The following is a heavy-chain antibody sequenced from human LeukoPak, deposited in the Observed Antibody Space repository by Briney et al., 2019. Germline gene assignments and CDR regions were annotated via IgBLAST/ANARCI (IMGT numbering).Heavy chain of an antibody. D-gene: IGHD4/OR15-4a*01. J-gene: IGHJ4*02. CDR2: ISGSGGST. CDR3: AKFFIPGARPYYFDY. Sequence: GGSLRLSCAASGFTFSSYGMSWVRQAPGKGLEWVSAISGSGGSTYYADSVKGRFTISRDNSKNTLYLQMNSLRAEGTAVYYCAKFFIPGARPYYFDYWGQGTLVTVSS. CDR1: GFTFSSYG. V-gene: IGHV3-23*01.